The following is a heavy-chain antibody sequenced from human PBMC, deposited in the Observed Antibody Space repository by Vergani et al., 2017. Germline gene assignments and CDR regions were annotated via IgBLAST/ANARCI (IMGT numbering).Heavy chain of an antibody. CDR1: GGSISSSSYY. Sequence: QLQLQESGPGLVKPSETLSLTCTVSGGSISSSSYYWGWIRQPPGKGLEWIGSIYYSGSTYYNPSLKSRVTISVDTSKNQFSLKLSSVTAADTAVYYCAGQASTTVTDNWFDPWGQGTLVTVSS. CDR2: IYYSGST. J-gene: IGHJ5*02. D-gene: IGHD4-17*01. V-gene: IGHV4-39*01. CDR3: AGQASTTVTDNWFDP.